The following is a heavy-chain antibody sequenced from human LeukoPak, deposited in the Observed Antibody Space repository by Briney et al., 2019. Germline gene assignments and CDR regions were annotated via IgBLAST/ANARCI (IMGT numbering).Heavy chain of an antibody. J-gene: IGHJ3*02. CDR3: AKRSADAAMAKGAFDI. CDR1: GFTFSSHA. V-gene: IGHV3-23*01. D-gene: IGHD5-18*01. Sequence: GGSLRLSCAASGFTFSSHARSWARQAAGKGLEWVSGITGSGGSTYYAGSVKGRFTISRDNSKNTLYLQMNSLRAEDTAVYYCAKRSADAAMAKGAFDIWGQGTMVTVSS. CDR2: ITGSGGST.